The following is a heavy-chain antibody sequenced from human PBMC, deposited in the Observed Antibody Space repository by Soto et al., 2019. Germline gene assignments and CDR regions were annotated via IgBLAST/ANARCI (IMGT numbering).Heavy chain of an antibody. CDR3: TRHTSDRYGSEY. V-gene: IGHV5-51*01. CDR2: IYAGDSET. D-gene: IGHD5-18*01. J-gene: IGHJ4*02. Sequence: GESLKISCKGSGYSFISYWIGWVRQMPGKGLELMGIIYAGDSETRYSPSFQGQVSISVDKSMSTAYLQWSSLKASDTAMYYCTRHTSDRYGSEYWGQGTLVTVSS. CDR1: GYSFISYW.